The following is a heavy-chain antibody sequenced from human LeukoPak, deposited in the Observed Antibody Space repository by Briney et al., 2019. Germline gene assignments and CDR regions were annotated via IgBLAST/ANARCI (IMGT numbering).Heavy chain of an antibody. CDR3: ARQTDSSRYYSTPPRGYYYYYYMDV. J-gene: IGHJ6*03. Sequence: SETLSLTCTVSGGSISSSSYYWGWIRQPPGKGLEWIGSIYYSGSTYYNPSLKSRVTISVDTSKNQFSLKLSSVTYADTAVYYCARQTDSSRYYSTPPRGYYYYYYMDVWGKGTTVTVSS. CDR2: IYYSGST. D-gene: IGHD3-22*01. CDR1: GGSISSSSYY. V-gene: IGHV4-39*01.